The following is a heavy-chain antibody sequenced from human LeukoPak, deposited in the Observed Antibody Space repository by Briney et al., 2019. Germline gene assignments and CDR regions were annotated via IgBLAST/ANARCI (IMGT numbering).Heavy chain of an antibody. CDR3: ACASGNYYNGNYFDY. Sequence: ASVKVSCKASGYTFTGYNMHWVRQAPGQGLEWMGWINANSGGTNYAQKFQGRVTMTRDTSISTALMELSRLSSDDTAVYYCACASGNYYNGNYFDYWGQGTLVTVSS. CDR1: GYTFTGYN. D-gene: IGHD3-10*01. J-gene: IGHJ4*02. V-gene: IGHV1-2*02. CDR2: INANSGGT.